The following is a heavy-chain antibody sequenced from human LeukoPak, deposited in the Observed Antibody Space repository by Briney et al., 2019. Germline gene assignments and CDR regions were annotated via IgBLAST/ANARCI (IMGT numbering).Heavy chain of an antibody. V-gene: IGHV4-59*01. CDR3: ARWGHFDTSGYFVVDY. CDR1: DGSISSYY. D-gene: IGHD3-22*01. CDR2: IHYGGST. J-gene: IGHJ4*02. Sequence: PSETLSLTCTISDGSISSYYWNWIRQSPGKGLEWIGHIHYGGSTHYNPSLQSRVSTSIDTSKKHFSLNLRSVTAVDTAVYYCARWGHFDTSGYFVVDYWGQGTLVTVSS.